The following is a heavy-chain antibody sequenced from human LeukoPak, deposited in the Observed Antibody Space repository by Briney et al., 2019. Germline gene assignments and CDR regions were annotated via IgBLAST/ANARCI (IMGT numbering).Heavy chain of an antibody. D-gene: IGHD1-26*01. CDR2: INPNSGGT. Sequence: ASVKVSCKASGYTFTGYYMHWVRQAPGQGLEWMGWINPNSGGTNYAQKFQGRVTMTRDTSISTAYMELSRLRSDDTAVYYCARALSGSYYYYYYYMDVWGKGTTVTVSS. CDR3: ARALSGSYYYYYYYMDV. J-gene: IGHJ6*03. CDR1: GYTFTGYY. V-gene: IGHV1-2*02.